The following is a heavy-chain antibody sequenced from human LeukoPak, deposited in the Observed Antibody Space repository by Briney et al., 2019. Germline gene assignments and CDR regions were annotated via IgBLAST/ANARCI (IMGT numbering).Heavy chain of an antibody. V-gene: IGHV3-7*01. CDR3: ARDEDGAAARNSDS. Sequence: GGSLRLSCAASGFTFSNYWINWVRQAPGKGLEWVANIKQDGSETYCVDSVKGRLTISRDNAKNSLYLQMNSLRDEDTAIYYCARDEDGAAARNSDSWGQGILVTVSS. CDR1: GFTFSNYW. CDR2: IKQDGSET. D-gene: IGHD6-13*01. J-gene: IGHJ4*02.